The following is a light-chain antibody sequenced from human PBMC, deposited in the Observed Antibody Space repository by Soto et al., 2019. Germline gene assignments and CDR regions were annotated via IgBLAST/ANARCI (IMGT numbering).Light chain of an antibody. Sequence: IQITQSPSSLSASVGDRVTITCRASETIGNSLHWYQQKLGKAPKLLIYSASNLQSGVPPRFSGSGFGTDFTLTISSLQPEDFATYYCQHRPNFGGGTKVDIK. CDR3: QHRPN. CDR1: ETIGNS. CDR2: SAS. V-gene: IGKV1-39*01. J-gene: IGKJ4*01.